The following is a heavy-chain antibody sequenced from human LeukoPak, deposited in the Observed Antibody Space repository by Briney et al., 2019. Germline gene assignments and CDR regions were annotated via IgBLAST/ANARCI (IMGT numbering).Heavy chain of an antibody. D-gene: IGHD5-24*01. Sequence: ASVKVSCKASGGTFNSYAISWVRQAPGQGLEWMGGIMPLFGTANYAQEFQGRVTFTTDESASTAYMDVSSLRSEDTAVYYCASGSLGDGYGVGDYYQYMDVWGKGTTVTVSS. CDR3: ASGSLGDGYGVGDYYQYMDV. V-gene: IGHV1-69*05. J-gene: IGHJ6*03. CDR2: IMPLFGTA. CDR1: GGTFNSYA.